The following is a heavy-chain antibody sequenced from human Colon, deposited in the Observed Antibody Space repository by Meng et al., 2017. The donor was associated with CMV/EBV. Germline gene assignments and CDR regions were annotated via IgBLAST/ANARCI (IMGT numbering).Heavy chain of an antibody. CDR1: GFSFRDTW. Sequence: GESLKISCAVSGFSFRDTWMTWVRHVPGKGLQWVANINEDGSWILYLDSVKGRFTISRDNARNSLFLQMNTLSADDTAVYYCVRTPAAATGWFDPWGQGTLVTVSS. J-gene: IGHJ5*02. V-gene: IGHV3-7*03. CDR3: VRTPAAATGWFDP. CDR2: INEDGSWI. D-gene: IGHD6-13*01.